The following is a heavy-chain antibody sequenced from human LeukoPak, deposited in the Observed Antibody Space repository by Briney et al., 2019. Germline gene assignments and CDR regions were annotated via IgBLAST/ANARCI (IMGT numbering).Heavy chain of an antibody. Sequence: GGSLRLSCAASGFTFGRHWMSWVRQAPGKGLEWVAHMNQGGSETTNVDSVKGRFTISTDDGTNLVFLQMNSLRVEDTAMYYCARDGVAGGFDYWGQGILVTVSS. D-gene: IGHD6-19*01. J-gene: IGHJ4*02. CDR3: ARDGVAGGFDY. CDR1: GFTFGRHW. V-gene: IGHV3-7*01. CDR2: MNQGGSET.